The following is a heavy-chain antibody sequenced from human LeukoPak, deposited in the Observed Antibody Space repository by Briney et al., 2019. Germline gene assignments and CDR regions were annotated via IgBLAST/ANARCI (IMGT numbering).Heavy chain of an antibody. CDR3: AFEYGSGIFDY. D-gene: IGHD6-19*01. Sequence: SETLSLTCAVYGGSFSGYYWSWIRQPPGKGLEWIGEINHSGSTNYNPSLKSRVTISVDTSKNQFSLKLSSVTAADTAVYYCAFEYGSGIFDYWGQGTLVTVSS. CDR1: GGSFSGYY. J-gene: IGHJ4*02. V-gene: IGHV4-34*01. CDR2: INHSGST.